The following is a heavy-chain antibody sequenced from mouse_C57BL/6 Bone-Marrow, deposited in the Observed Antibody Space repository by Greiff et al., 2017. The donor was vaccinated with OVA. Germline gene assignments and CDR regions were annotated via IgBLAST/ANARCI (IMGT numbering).Heavy chain of an antibody. CDR1: GYTFTDYE. D-gene: IGHD4-1*01. CDR2: IDPETGGT. J-gene: IGHJ2*01. CDR3: TQLTRKYFDY. V-gene: IGHV1-15*01. Sequence: VKLQESGAELVRPGASVTLSCKASGYTFTDYEMHWVKQTPVHGLEWIGAIDPETGGTAYNQKFKGKAILTADKSSSTAYMELRSLTSEDSAVYYCTQLTRKYFDYWGQGTTLTVSS.